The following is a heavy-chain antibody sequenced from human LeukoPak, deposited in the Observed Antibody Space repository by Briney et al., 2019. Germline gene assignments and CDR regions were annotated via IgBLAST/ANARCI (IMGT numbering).Heavy chain of an antibody. CDR2: VNSDGSST. Sequence: GGSLRLSCAASGFTFTSFWMHWVRQAPGKGLVWVSRVNSDGSSTTYADSVKGRFTISRDNAKNTLYLQMNSLRAEDTAVYYCARGRYYGMDVWGQGTTVTVSS. V-gene: IGHV3-74*01. J-gene: IGHJ6*02. CDR1: GFTFTSFW. CDR3: ARGRYYGMDV.